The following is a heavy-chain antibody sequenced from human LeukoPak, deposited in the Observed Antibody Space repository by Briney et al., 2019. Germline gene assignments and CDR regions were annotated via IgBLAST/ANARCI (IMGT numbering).Heavy chain of an antibody. J-gene: IGHJ4*02. CDR2: IYSSGST. D-gene: IGHD5-24*01. V-gene: IGHV4-59*01. CDR1: GGSISSYY. CDR3: ARTRRDGYNYFDY. Sequence: SETLSLTCSVSGGSISSYYWSWIRQPPGKGLEWIGYIYSSGSTNYNPSLKSRVTISVDTSKNQFSLNLGSVTAADTAVYYCARTRRDGYNYFDYWGPGALVTVSS.